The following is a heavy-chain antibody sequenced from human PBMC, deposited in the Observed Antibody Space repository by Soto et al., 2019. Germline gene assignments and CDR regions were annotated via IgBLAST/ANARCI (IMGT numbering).Heavy chain of an antibody. CDR3: ARESLYCSGGTCYSYFEY. D-gene: IGHD2-15*01. V-gene: IGHV4-34*01. CDR1: GGSFSGYY. Sequence: SETLSLTCAVYGGSFSGYYWSWIRQPPGKGLEWIGEINHSGSTKYNPSLESRVTISVDTSKNQFSLKLTSVTAADTAVYYCARESLYCSGGTCYSYFEYWGQGTLVTVSS. CDR2: INHSGST. J-gene: IGHJ4*02.